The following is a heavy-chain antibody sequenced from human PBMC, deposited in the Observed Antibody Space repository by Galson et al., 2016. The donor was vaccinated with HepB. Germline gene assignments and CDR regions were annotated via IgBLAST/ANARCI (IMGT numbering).Heavy chain of an antibody. CDR2: IYYSGST. CDR1: GGSISSGDYY. V-gene: IGHV4-30-4*08. D-gene: IGHD2-15*01. CDR3: ARELLLGYWFDP. Sequence: LTCTVSGGSISSGDYYWTWIRQPPGKGLEWIGYIYYSGSTEYNESLKSRISMSVDTSKNQFSLKLTSVTAADTAVYYCARELLLGYWFDPWGPGTLVTVSS. J-gene: IGHJ5*02.